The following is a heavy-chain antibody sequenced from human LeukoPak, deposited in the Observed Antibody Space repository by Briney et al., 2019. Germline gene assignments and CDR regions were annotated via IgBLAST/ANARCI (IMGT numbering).Heavy chain of an antibody. CDR1: GYTLTELS. J-gene: IGHJ4*02. CDR2: FDPEDGET. CDR3: ATTTVTTQLASY. Sequence: ASVKVSCKVSGYTLTELSMHWVRQAPGKGLEWMGGFDPEDGETIYAQKFRGRVTMTEDTSTDTAYMELSSLRSEDTAVYYCATTTVTTQLASYWGQGTLVTVSS. V-gene: IGHV1-24*01. D-gene: IGHD4-17*01.